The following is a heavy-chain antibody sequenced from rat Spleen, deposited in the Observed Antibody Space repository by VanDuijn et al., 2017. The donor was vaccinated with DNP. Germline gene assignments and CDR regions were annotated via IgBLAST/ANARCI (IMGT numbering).Heavy chain of an antibody. CDR3: ARGGRSYFDY. CDR2: ISTGGGTT. D-gene: IGHD1-11*01. Sequence: EVQLVETGGGLVQPGRSLKLSCVASGITFSSYWMYWIRQAPGKGLEWVASISTGGGTTYYRDSVKGRFTISRDDAKSTLYLQMNSLRSEDTATYYCARGGRSYFDYWGHGVMVTVSS. J-gene: IGHJ2*01. V-gene: IGHV5-58*01. CDR1: GITFSSYW.